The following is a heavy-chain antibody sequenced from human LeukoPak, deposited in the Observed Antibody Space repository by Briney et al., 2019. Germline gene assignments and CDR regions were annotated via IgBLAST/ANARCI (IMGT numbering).Heavy chain of an antibody. J-gene: IGHJ4*02. CDR2: ISAYNGNT. D-gene: IGHD5-12*01. CDR3: ASGFLGGYDSNFDY. CDR1: GYTFTNYG. V-gene: IGHV1-18*01. Sequence: GASVKVSCKASGYTFTNYGISWVRQAPGQGLEWMGWISAYNGNTNYAQKLQGRVTMTTDTSTSTAYMELRSLKSDDTAVDYCASGFLGGYDSNFDYWGQGTLVTVSS.